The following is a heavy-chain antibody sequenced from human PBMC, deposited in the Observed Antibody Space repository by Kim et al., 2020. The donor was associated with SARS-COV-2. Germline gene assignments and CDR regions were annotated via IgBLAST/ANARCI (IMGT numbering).Heavy chain of an antibody. CDR1: GFTFSSYG. J-gene: IGHJ6*03. CDR2: ISYDGSNK. CDR3: AKEWGEWLLYPKLAMDV. Sequence: GGSLRLSCAASGFTFSSYGMHWVRQAPGKGLEWVAVISYDGSNKYYADSVKGRFTISRDNSKNTLYLQMNSLRAEDTAVYYCAKEWGEWLLYPKLAMDVWGEGTTVTVSS. V-gene: IGHV3-30*18. D-gene: IGHD3-3*01.